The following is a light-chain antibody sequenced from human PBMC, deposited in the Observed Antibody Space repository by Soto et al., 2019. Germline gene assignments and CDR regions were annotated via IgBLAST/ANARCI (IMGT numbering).Light chain of an antibody. CDR2: GSD. CDR3: AAWDDSLDGPT. Sequence: QAVVSQPPSTSGTPGQRVTISCSGGTSNIGTYTVSWYQQFPETAPRLLIYGSDRRPSGVPDRFSGSKSGTSASLSIGGLHSEDEAHYYCAAWDDSLDGPTFGGGTKLTVL. CDR1: TSNIGTYT. J-gene: IGLJ2*01. V-gene: IGLV1-44*01.